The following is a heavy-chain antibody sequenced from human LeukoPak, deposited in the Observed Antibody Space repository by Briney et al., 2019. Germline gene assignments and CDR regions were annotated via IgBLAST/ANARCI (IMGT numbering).Heavy chain of an antibody. D-gene: IGHD4-17*01. CDR2: IYYSGST. CDR3: ARAPGTTFDY. J-gene: IGHJ4*01. V-gene: IGHV4-39*01. Sequence: PSETLSLTCTVSGDSISSSSSYWGWIRQPPGEGLEWIGSIYYSGSTYYNTSLKSRVTISVDTSKNQFSLKLTSVTAADTAVYYCARAPGTTFDYWGHGNMVTVSS. CDR1: GDSISSSSSY.